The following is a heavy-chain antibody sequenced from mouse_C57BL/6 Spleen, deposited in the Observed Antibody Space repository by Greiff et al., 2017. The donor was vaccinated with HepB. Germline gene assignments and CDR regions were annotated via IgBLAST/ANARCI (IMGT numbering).Heavy chain of an antibody. V-gene: IGHV14-4*01. J-gene: IGHJ4*01. Sequence: EVKLMESGAELVRPGASVKLSCTASGFNIKDDYMHWVKQRPEQGLEWIGWIDPENGDTEYASKFQGKATITADKSSNTAYLQLNSLTSEDTAVYYCTTQDSPHYYAIDHWGQGTSVTVSS. CDR2: IDPENGDT. CDR3: TTQDSPHYYAIDH. D-gene: IGHD3-2*01. CDR1: GFNIKDDY.